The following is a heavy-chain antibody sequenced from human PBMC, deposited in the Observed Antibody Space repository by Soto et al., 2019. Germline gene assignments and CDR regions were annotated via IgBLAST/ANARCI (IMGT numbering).Heavy chain of an antibody. CDR2: IIPFFGTA. D-gene: IGHD3-9*01. V-gene: IGHV1-69*13. Sequence: GASVKVSCKASGGTFSSYAISWVRQAPGQGLEWLGGIIPFFGTANYAQKFQGRVTITADESSSTAYMELSSLRSEDTAVYYCARAQSPYDILTGYYNNTFDYWGQGTLVTVSS. J-gene: IGHJ4*02. CDR1: GGTFSSYA. CDR3: ARAQSPYDILTGYYNNTFDY.